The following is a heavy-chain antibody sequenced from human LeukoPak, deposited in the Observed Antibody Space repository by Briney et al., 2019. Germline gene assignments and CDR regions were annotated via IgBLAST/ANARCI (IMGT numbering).Heavy chain of an antibody. J-gene: IGHJ3*02. Sequence: GGSLRLSCAASGFTFSSYWMNWVRQAPGKGLEWVANIRQDGSEKYYVDSVKGRFTISRDNAKNTLYLQMNSLRAEDTAVYYCAKEKSSGWHDAFDIWGQGTMVTVSS. CDR1: GFTFSSYW. CDR3: AKEKSSGWHDAFDI. D-gene: IGHD6-19*01. V-gene: IGHV3-7*01. CDR2: IRQDGSEK.